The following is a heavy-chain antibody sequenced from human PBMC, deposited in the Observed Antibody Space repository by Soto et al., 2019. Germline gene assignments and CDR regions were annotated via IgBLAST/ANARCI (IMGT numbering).Heavy chain of an antibody. V-gene: IGHV4-30-2*01. J-gene: IGHJ5*02. Sequence: PSGTLTPTGGVSGGAIRTGGSSWSWIRQPPGKGLEWIEYIYHSGSTYYNPSLKSRVTISVDRSKNQFSLKLSSVTAADTAVYYCARAPRQVGGGGIWFDPWGQGTLVTVSS. CDR3: ARAPRQVGGGGIWFDP. CDR1: GGAIRTGGSS. D-gene: IGHD1-26*01. CDR2: IYHSGST.